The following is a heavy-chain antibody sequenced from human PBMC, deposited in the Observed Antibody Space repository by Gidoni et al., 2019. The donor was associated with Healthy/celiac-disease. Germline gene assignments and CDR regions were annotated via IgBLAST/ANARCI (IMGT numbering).Heavy chain of an antibody. CDR2: ITAGNGNT. J-gene: IGHJ4*02. Sequence: QVQLVQSGAEVKKPGASVKVSCKASGYTFTSYAMHWVRQAPGQRLEWMGWITAGNGNTKYSQKFQGRVTITRDTSASTAYMELSSLRSEDTAVYYCAREGPYYDFWSGYYGFDYWGQGTLVTVSS. CDR3: AREGPYYDFWSGYYGFDY. D-gene: IGHD3-3*01. V-gene: IGHV1-3*01. CDR1: GYTFTSYA.